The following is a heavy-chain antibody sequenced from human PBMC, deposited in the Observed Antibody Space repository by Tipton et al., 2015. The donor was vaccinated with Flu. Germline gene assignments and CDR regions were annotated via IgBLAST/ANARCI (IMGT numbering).Heavy chain of an antibody. V-gene: IGHV3-74*01. D-gene: IGHD3-22*01. CDR2: INSDGSIT. J-gene: IGHJ6*02. CDR1: GFTFNRYW. Sequence: SLRLSCAASGFTFNRYWMHWVRQTPGKGLMWVSRINSDGSITKYADSVKGRFTISRDNAKNTLHLQMNSLRAEDTAVYYCARDHFDTSGYFDYYYGMDVWGQGTTVTFSS. CDR3: ARDHFDTSGYFDYYYGMDV.